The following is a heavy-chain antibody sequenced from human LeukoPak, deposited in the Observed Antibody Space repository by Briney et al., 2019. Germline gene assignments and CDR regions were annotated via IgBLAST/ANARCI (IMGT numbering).Heavy chain of an antibody. V-gene: IGHV5-51*01. Sequence: GESLKISCKGSGYSFTSYWIGWVRQMPGKGLEWMGIIYPRDSDTRYSPSFQGQVTISAGKSISTAYLQWSSLKASDTAMYYCAINYDFWSGSSLYGMDVWGQGTTVTVSS. J-gene: IGHJ6*02. CDR2: IYPRDSDT. D-gene: IGHD3-3*01. CDR3: AINYDFWSGSSLYGMDV. CDR1: GYSFTSYW.